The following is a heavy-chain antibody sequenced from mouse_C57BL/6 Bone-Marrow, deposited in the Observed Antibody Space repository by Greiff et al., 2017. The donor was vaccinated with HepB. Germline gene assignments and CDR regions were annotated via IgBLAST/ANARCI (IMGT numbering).Heavy chain of an antibody. V-gene: IGHV1-42*01. J-gene: IGHJ1*03. D-gene: IGHD2-3*01. CDR3: ARRGGWLQWYFDV. CDR2: INPSTGGT. CDR1: GYSFTGYY. Sequence: VQLQQSGPELVKPGASVKISCKASGYSFTGYYMNWVKQSPEKSLEWIGEINPSTGGTTYNQKFKAKATLTVDKSSSTAYMQLKSLTSEDSAVYYCARRGGWLQWYFDVWGTGTTVTVSS.